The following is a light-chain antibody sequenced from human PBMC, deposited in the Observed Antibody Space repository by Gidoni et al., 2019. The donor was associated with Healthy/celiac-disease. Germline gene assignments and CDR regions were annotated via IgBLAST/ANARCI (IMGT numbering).Light chain of an antibody. J-gene: IGKJ4*01. Sequence: DIVLPQSPGTLSLSPGVRATLSCRASQSGSSSYLAWYQQKPGQAPRLLIYVASSRATGIPDRFSGSGSGTEFTLTISRLEPEDFAVYYCQQYGSSPLTFGGGTKVEIK. CDR2: VAS. V-gene: IGKV3-20*01. CDR3: QQYGSSPLT. CDR1: QSGSSSY.